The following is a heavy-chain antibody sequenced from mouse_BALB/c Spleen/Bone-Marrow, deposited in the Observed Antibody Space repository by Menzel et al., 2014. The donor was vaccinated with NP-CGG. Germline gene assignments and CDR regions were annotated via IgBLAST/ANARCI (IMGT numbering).Heavy chain of an antibody. CDR3: ARSTMITTGNYFDY. CDR2: INSGDSN. J-gene: IGHJ2*01. D-gene: IGHD2-4*01. CDR1: GFTFSSYA. V-gene: IGHV5-6-5*01. Sequence: EVKLVESGGGLVKPGGSLKLSCAASGFTFSSYAMSWVCQTPEKRLEWVASINSGDSNYYPGSVKGRFTISRDNARNILYLQMSSLRSEDTAMYYCARSTMITTGNYFDYWGQGTTLTVSS.